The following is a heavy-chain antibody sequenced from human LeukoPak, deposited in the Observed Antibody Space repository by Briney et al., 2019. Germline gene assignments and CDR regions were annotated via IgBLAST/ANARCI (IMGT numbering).Heavy chain of an antibody. V-gene: IGHV3-30-3*01. J-gene: IGHJ4*02. CDR1: GFTFSSYA. D-gene: IGHD6-6*01. Sequence: GGSLRLSCAASGFTFSSYAMHWVRQAPGKGLEWVAVISYDGSNKYYADSVKGRFTISRDNSKNTLYLQMNSLRAEDTAVYYCARNEYSSPSTPDYWGQGTLVTVSS. CDR2: ISYDGSNK. CDR3: ARNEYSSPSTPDY.